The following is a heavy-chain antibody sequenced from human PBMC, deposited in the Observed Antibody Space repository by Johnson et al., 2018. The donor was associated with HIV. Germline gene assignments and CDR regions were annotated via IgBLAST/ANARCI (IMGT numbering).Heavy chain of an antibody. V-gene: IGHV3-20*04. J-gene: IGHJ3*02. Sequence: VQLVESGGGLVQPGGSLRLSCAASGFTFDDYGMSWVRQAPGKGLEWVSGIRWNGGITGYADAVKGRFTISRANADNTLYLQMNSRRAEDTALYYCARDRRIMITFGADVFDIWGQGTMVTVSS. D-gene: IGHD3-16*01. CDR3: ARDRRIMITFGADVFDI. CDR2: IRWNGGIT. CDR1: GFTFDDYG.